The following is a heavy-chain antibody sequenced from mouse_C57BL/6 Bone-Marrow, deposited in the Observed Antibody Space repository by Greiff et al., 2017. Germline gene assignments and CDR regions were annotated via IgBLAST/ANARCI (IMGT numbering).Heavy chain of an antibody. Sequence: VQLQQSGPGLVAPSQRLSITCTVSGFSLTSYGVSWVRQPPGKGLEWLGVIWGDGSTNYHSALISRLSISKDNSNSQVFLKLNSLQTDDTSTYYCAKHAFCGSSYPFAYWGQGTLVTVSA. J-gene: IGHJ3*01. D-gene: IGHD1-1*01. CDR3: AKHAFCGSSYPFAY. CDR1: GFSLTSYG. V-gene: IGHV2-3*01. CDR2: IWGDGST.